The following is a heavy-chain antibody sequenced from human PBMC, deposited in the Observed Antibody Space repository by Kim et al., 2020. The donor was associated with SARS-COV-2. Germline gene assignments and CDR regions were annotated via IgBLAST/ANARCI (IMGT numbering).Heavy chain of an antibody. CDR2: IYYSGTT. CDR3: ARHPGYSSGWYEWFDP. D-gene: IGHD6-19*01. Sequence: SETLSLTCTVSGGSISSSSYYWGWIRQPPGKGLAWIGSIYYSGTTYYNPSLKSRVTMSVDTSKNQFSLKLSSVTAADTAVYYCARHPGYSSGWYEWFDPWGQGTLVTVSS. CDR1: GGSISSSSYY. V-gene: IGHV4-39*01. J-gene: IGHJ5*02.